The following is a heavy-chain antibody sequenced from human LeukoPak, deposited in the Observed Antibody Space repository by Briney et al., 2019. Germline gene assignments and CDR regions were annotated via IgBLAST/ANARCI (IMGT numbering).Heavy chain of an antibody. V-gene: IGHV4-34*01. CDR1: GGSFSGYY. CDR3: ARLSYYGGYGPIDY. Sequence: SETLSLTCGVYGGSFSGYYWSWFRQPPGKGLEWIGEINHRGSTNYNPSLKSRVTISVDTSKNRFSLKLTSLTAADTAVYYCARLSYYGGYGPIDYWGQGTLVTVSS. CDR2: INHRGST. J-gene: IGHJ4*02. D-gene: IGHD4-17*01.